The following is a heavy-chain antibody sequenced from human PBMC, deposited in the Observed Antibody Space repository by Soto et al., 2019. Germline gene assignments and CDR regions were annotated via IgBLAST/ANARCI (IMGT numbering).Heavy chain of an antibody. Sequence: EVLLVESGGDLVKPGGSLRLSCAAAGFPFSGVWMNWVRQAPGKGLELVGRVKSKAGGLTAYYAEPVEGRFTISRDDSRDMVYLQMNSLKIEDTAVYYCDTEKCVTDTHSGIWYSVGFDHWGQGTQVAVSS. CDR2: VKSKAGGLTA. J-gene: IGHJ4*02. CDR1: GFPFSGVW. CDR3: DTEKCVTDTHSGIWYSVGFDH. D-gene: IGHD6-13*01. V-gene: IGHV3-15*07.